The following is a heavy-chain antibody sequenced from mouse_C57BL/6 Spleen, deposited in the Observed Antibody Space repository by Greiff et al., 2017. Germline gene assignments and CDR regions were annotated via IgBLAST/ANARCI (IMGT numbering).Heavy chain of an antibody. D-gene: IGHD1-1*01. CDR3: ARAPYYYGSSYDWYFDV. CDR1: GYSITSGYY. CDR2: ISYDGSN. J-gene: IGHJ1*03. Sequence: DVKLQESGPGLVKPSQSLSLTCSVTGYSITSGYYWNWIRQFPGNKLEWMGYISYDGSNNYNPSLKNRISITRDTSKNQFFLKLNSVTTEDTATYYCARAPYYYGSSYDWYFDVWGTGTTVTVSS. V-gene: IGHV3-6*01.